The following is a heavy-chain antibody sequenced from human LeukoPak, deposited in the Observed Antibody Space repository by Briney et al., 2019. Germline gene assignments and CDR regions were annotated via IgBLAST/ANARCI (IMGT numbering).Heavy chain of an antibody. CDR2: ISWNSGSI. V-gene: IGHV3-9*01. CDR1: GFTFDDYA. CDR3: AKDHGDYYYYGMDV. Sequence: SGRSLRLSCAASGFTFDDYAMHWVRHAPGKGLEWVSGISWNSGSIGYADSVKGRFTISRDNAKNSLYLQMNSLRAEDTALYYCAKDHGDYYYYGMDVWGQGTTVTVSS. J-gene: IGHJ6*02.